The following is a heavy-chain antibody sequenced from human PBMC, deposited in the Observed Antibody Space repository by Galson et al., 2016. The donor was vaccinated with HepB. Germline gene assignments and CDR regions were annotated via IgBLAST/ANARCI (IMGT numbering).Heavy chain of an antibody. Sequence: SLRLSCAASGFTLSDYYMTWIRQAPGKGLEWVSYITSDNTYTNYADSVKGRFTNSRDNAKNSLYLQMNSLRAEDTAVYYCARAIDGFNFPLDYWGQGTLVTVSS. V-gene: IGHV3-11*06. J-gene: IGHJ4*02. CDR1: GFTLSDYY. CDR3: ARAIDGFNFPLDY. CDR2: ITSDNTYT. D-gene: IGHD5-24*01.